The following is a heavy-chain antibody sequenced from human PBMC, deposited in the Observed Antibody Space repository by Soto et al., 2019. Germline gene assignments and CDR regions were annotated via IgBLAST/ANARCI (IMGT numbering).Heavy chain of an antibody. CDR1: GYTFTSYG. Sequence: QVNLVQSGAEVRKPGASVKVSCKGSGYTFTSYGIAWVRQAPGQGLEWMGWLSAHNDNTNYAQKVQGRVTVTRDTSTGTAYMELRNLRSDDTAVYYCARGRYGDYWGQGALVTVSS. CDR2: LSAHNDNT. D-gene: IGHD1-1*01. CDR3: ARGRYGDY. V-gene: IGHV1-18*01. J-gene: IGHJ4*02.